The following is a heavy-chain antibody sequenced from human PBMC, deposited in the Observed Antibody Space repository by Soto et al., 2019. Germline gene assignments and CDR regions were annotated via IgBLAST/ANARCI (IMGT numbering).Heavy chain of an antibody. Sequence: PGGSLRLSCAASGFTFSSYGMHWVRQAPGKGLEWVAVISYDGSNKYYADSVKGRFTISRDNSKNTLYLQMNSLRAEDTAVYYCAKGSTAMTYFDYWGQGTLVTVS. CDR1: GFTFSSYG. CDR2: ISYDGSNK. V-gene: IGHV3-30*18. CDR3: AKGSTAMTYFDY. D-gene: IGHD5-18*01. J-gene: IGHJ4*02.